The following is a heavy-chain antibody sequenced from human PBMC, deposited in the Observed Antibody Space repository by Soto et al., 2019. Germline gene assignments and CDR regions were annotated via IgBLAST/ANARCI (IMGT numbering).Heavy chain of an antibody. CDR3: XXXXXXXXXSTFYYY. Sequence: QVQLVESGGGVVQPGRSLRLSCAASGFTFRTYAMHWVRQAPGKALEWVAVMSFDGSNKYYADSVKGRFTISRDNXXXXXYLQVNTLRAXXXXXXXXXXXXXXXXXSTFYYY. V-gene: IGHV3-30*04. CDR2: MSFDGSNK. J-gene: IGHJ6*01. CDR1: GFTFRTYA.